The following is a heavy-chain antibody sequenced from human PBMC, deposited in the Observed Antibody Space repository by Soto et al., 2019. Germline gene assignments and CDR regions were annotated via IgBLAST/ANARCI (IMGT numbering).Heavy chain of an antibody. V-gene: IGHV3-30*03. Sequence: GSLRLSSADAGLSLTNYDMDLVRQAPGKGLEWMALILHDGSAEYYEDSVKGRFTISRDNSKNTLYLQMNSLRAEDTAVYYCARSRDGYSFYFYYGMDGWGQGTTVTVSS. CDR2: ILHDGSAE. D-gene: IGHD4-4*01. CDR3: ARSRDGYSFYFYYGMDG. J-gene: IGHJ6*02. CDR1: GLSLTNYD.